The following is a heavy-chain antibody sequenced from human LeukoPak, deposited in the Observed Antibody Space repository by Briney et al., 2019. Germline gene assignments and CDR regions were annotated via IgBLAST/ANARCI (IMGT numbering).Heavy chain of an antibody. CDR2: IKSDGITT. V-gene: IGHV3-74*01. CDR3: ASELAAGY. D-gene: IGHD6-13*01. J-gene: IGHJ4*02. Sequence: GGSLRLSCAASGFTISSYWMHWVRQAPGEGLVWVSGIKSDGITTYYADSVKGRFTISRDTAKNTLYLQMSSLRAEGTAGYYCASELAAGYWGQGTLVTVSS. CDR1: GFTISSYW.